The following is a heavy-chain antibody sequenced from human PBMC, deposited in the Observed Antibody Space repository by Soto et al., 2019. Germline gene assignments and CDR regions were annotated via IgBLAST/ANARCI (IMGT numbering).Heavy chain of an antibody. Sequence: QGQLVQSGPEVKKPGASVKVSCKASGYTFSRYGISWVRQAPGLGLEWMGWVSGYNGDTKYAQKVQGRVTMTIDTTTYTAYMELRSLTSDDMAKYYCAKNGQPPYYYYGMDVWGQGTTVTVSS. CDR2: VSGYNGDT. D-gene: IGHD2-8*01. V-gene: IGHV1-18*03. CDR1: GYTFSRYG. CDR3: AKNGQPPYYYYGMDV. J-gene: IGHJ6*02.